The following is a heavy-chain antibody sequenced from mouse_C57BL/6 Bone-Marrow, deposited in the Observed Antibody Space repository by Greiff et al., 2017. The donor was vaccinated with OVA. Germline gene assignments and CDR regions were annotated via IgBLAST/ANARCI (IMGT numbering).Heavy chain of an antibody. CDR3: ASYYYGSSRYFDV. Sequence: EVQLQQSVAELVRPGASVKLSCTASGFNIKNTYMHWVKQRPEQGLEWIGRIDPANGNTKYAPKFPGKATITADTSSNTAYLQLSSLTSEDTAIYYCASYYYGSSRYFDVWGTGTTVTVSS. D-gene: IGHD1-1*01. J-gene: IGHJ1*03. CDR2: IDPANGNT. CDR1: GFNIKNTY. V-gene: IGHV14-3*01.